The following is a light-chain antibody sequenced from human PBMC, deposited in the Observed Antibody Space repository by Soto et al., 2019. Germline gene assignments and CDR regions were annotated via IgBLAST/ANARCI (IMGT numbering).Light chain of an antibody. V-gene: IGKV3-15*01. CDR1: QRVSSH. J-gene: IGKJ1*01. CDR3: HQYNNWPWT. CDR2: AAS. Sequence: ETVMTQSPVTLSGSPGDTATLSCRASQRVSSHLAWYQQKPGQPPRLLIYAASTRATGIAGRFSGSGSETEFTLIIRSLQSEDSALYYCHQYNNWPWTFGQGTKVDIK.